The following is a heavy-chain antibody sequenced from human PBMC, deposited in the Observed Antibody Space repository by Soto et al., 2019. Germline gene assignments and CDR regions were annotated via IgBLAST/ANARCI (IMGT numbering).Heavy chain of an antibody. Sequence: GSLRLSCAASGFTFSSYAMHFFRHAAGKGLEWVAVISYDGSNKYYADSVKGRFTISRDNSKNTLYLQMNSLRAEDTAVYYCARGRYGSSTSCYNYWGQGTLVTVSS. CDR2: ISYDGSNK. D-gene: IGHD2-2*02. CDR1: GFTFSSYA. J-gene: IGHJ4*02. CDR3: ARGRYGSSTSCYNY. V-gene: IGHV3-30-3*01.